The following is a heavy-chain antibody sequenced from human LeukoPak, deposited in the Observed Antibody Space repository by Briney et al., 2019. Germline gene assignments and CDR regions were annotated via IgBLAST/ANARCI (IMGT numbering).Heavy chain of an antibody. CDR3: ARQERGYDGSGHRAFDI. Sequence: PSETLSLTCAVSSGSISSSSYYWGWIRQPPGKGLEWIGSIYYSGSTYYNPYLKSRVTLSVDTSKNQFSLKLRSVTAADTAVYYCARQERGYDGSGHRAFDIWGQGTMVTISS. CDR1: SGSISSSSYY. V-gene: IGHV4-39*01. CDR2: IYYSGST. J-gene: IGHJ3*02. D-gene: IGHD3-22*01.